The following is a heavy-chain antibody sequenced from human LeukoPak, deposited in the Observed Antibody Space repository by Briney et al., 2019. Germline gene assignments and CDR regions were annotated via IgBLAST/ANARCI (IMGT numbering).Heavy chain of an antibody. Sequence: PGGSLRLSCVVSGFTFSSYAMSWVRQAPGKGLEWVSGISGSGGSTFYADSVKGRFTISRDNSKNTLYLQMNSLRAEDTAVYYCARVARCTSCFDVDYWGQGTLVTVSS. D-gene: IGHD2-2*01. CDR1: GFTFSSYA. CDR2: ISGSGGST. CDR3: ARVARCTSCFDVDY. J-gene: IGHJ4*02. V-gene: IGHV3-23*01.